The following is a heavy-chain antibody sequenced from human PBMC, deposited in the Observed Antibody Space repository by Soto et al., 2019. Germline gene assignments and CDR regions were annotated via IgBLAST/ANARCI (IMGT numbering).Heavy chain of an antibody. D-gene: IGHD1-20*01. Sequence: EVQLVESGGGLVQPGGSLRLSCAASGFIFGTHSMNWVRQAPGKGLQWVSSISSSSRYIYYTDSVGGRFTISRDNANNSLYLQMNSLRAEDTAVYYCARVLTGTAYAFDDWGQGTVVTVSS. CDR2: ISSSSRYI. CDR1: GFIFGTHS. CDR3: ARVLTGTAYAFDD. J-gene: IGHJ4*02. V-gene: IGHV3-21*01.